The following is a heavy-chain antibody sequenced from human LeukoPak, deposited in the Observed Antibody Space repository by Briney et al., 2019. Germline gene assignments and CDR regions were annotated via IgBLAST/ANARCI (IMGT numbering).Heavy chain of an antibody. V-gene: IGHV4-4*07. CDR3: ERAPTGTASDWFDP. Sequence: SETLSLTCTVSGGPISSHYWNWIRQSAGRGLEWIGRIHTSGRPTNYNPSLKSRLTMSIDTSKNQFFLKMTSVTAADSAVYYCERAPTGTASDWFDPWGQGTLVTVPS. CDR1: GGPISSHY. CDR2: IHTSGRPT. D-gene: IGHD1-1*01. J-gene: IGHJ5*02.